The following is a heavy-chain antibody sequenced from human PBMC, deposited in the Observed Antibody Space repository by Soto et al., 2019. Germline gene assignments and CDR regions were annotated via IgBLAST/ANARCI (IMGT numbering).Heavy chain of an antibody. CDR2: INHSGST. Sequence: SETLSLTCAFYCGSFIGYYWSWIRQPPGKGLEWIGEINHSGSTNYNPSLKSRVTISVDTSKNQFSLKLSSVTAADTAVYYCASLRRGYSYGDFDYWGQGTLVTVSS. D-gene: IGHD5-18*01. J-gene: IGHJ4*02. CDR3: ASLRRGYSYGDFDY. V-gene: IGHV4-34*01. CDR1: CGSFIGYY.